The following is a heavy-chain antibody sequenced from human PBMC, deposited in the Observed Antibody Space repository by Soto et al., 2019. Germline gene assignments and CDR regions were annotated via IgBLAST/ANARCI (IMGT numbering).Heavy chain of an antibody. V-gene: IGHV4-31*03. CDR1: GGSIGSGGYY. CDR2: IYYSGST. J-gene: IGHJ2*01. CDR3: AASGGVVVTSIDWYFDL. D-gene: IGHD2-21*02. Sequence: SETLSLTCTVSGGSIGSGGYYWSWIRQRPGKGLEWIGFIYYSGSTYYNPSLKSRISMSVDTSKNQFSLNLSSVTAADTAVYYCAASGGVVVTSIDWYFDLWGRGTLVTVSS.